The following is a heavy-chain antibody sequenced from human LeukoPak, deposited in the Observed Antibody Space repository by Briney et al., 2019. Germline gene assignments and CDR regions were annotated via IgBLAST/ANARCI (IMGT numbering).Heavy chain of an antibody. D-gene: IGHD3-3*01. CDR2: ISGSGGST. Sequence: GGSLRLSCAASGFTFSSYAMSWVRQAPGEGLEWVSAISGSGGSTYYADSVKGRFTISRDNSKNTLYLQMNSLRAEDTAVYYCADDFWSDYYYMDVWGKGTTVTVSS. CDR3: ADDFWSDYYYMDV. J-gene: IGHJ6*03. V-gene: IGHV3-23*01. CDR1: GFTFSSYA.